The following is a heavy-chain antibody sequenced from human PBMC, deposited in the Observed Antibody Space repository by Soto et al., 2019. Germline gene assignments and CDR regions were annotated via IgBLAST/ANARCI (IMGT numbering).Heavy chain of an antibody. D-gene: IGHD3-22*01. CDR3: ARDPDDSSGYYDRLFDY. V-gene: IGHV3-30-3*01. J-gene: IGHJ4*02. CDR2: ISYDGSNK. Sequence: QVQLVESGGGVVQPGRSLRLSCAASGFTFSSYAMHWVRQAPGKGLEWVAVISYDGSNKYYADSVKGRFTISRDNSKNTPYLQMNSLRAEDTAVYYCARDPDDSSGYYDRLFDYWGQGTLVTVSS. CDR1: GFTFSSYA.